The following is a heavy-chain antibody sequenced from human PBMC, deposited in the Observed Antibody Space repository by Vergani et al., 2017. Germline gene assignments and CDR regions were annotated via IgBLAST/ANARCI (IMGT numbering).Heavy chain of an antibody. D-gene: IGHD2-8*01. CDR3: ARSGYCTDGVCYMTYYYYMDV. Sequence: QVQLEESGGGVVQPGRSLRLSCAASGFTLSSHAMHWVRQAPGKGLEWVAFIWYDGSKEYYADSVKGRFTISRDNSENTLYLQMNSLRDADTAVYYCARSGYCTDGVCYMTYYYYMDVWGKGTAVTVSS. CDR1: GFTLSSHA. V-gene: IGHV3-33*01. J-gene: IGHJ6*03. CDR2: IWYDGSKE.